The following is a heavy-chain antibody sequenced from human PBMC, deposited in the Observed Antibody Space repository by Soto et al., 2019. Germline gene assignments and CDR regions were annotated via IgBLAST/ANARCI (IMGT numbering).Heavy chain of an antibody. CDR1: GFSLSTSGVG. CDR3: AHSREGSYGILASGAFDI. CDR2: IYWNDDK. J-gene: IGHJ3*02. D-gene: IGHD3-9*01. Sequence: QITLKESGPTLVKPTQTLTLTCTFSGFSLSTSGVGVGWIRQPPGKALEWLALIYWNDDKRYSPSLKSRLTITKDTSKNQVVLTMTNMDPVDTATYYCAHSREGSYGILASGAFDIWGQGTMVTVSS. V-gene: IGHV2-5*01.